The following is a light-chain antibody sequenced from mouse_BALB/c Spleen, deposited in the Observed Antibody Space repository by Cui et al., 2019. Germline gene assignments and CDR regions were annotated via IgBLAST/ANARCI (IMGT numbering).Light chain of an antibody. CDR2: WAS. CDR1: QSLLNSRTRKNY. V-gene: IGKV8-21*01. CDR3: KQSYNLFT. J-gene: IGKJ4*01. Sequence: DIVMSQSPSSLAVSAGEMVTMSCKSSQSLLNSRTRKNYLAWYQQKPGQSPKLLIYWASTRESGVPDRFTGSGSGTDFTLTISSVQAEDLAVYYCKQSYNLFTFGSGTKLEIK.